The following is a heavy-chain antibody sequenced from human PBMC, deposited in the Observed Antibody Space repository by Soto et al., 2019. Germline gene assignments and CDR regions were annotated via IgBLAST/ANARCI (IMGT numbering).Heavy chain of an antibody. CDR1: SGSVSSGSYF. J-gene: IGHJ4*02. V-gene: IGHV4-61*01. CDR3: AAGGGLPRYY. D-gene: IGHD5-12*01. Sequence: PSETLSLTCTVSSGSVSSGSYFWSWMRQPPGKGLEWIGYIYYSGSTNYNPSLKSRVTISVDRSKNQFSLKLSSVTAADTAVYYCAAGGGLPRYYWGQGTLVTAPQ. CDR2: IYYSGST.